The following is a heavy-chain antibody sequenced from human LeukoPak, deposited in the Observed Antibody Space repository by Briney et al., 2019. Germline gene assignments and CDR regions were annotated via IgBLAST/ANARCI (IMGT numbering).Heavy chain of an antibody. CDR2: ISSNGGST. D-gene: IGHD3-22*01. J-gene: IGHJ5*02. CDR1: GFTFSSYA. V-gene: IGHV3-64*01. CDR3: ARAHGYYDSNWFDP. Sequence: GGSLRLSCAASGFTFSSYAMHWVRQAPGKGLEYVSAISSNGGSTYYANSVKGRFTISRDNTKNTLYLQMGSLRAEDMAVYYCARAHGYYDSNWFDPWGQGTLVTVSS.